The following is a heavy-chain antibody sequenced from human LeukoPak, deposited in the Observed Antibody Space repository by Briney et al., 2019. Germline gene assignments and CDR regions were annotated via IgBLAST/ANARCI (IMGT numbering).Heavy chain of an antibody. CDR3: AKGGFLEWLPYYYYYMDV. Sequence: GGSLRLSCAASGFTFSSYAVHWVRQAPGQGLEWVAFISYDGSNKYYADSVKGRFTISRDNSKNTLYLQMNSLRAEDTAVYYCAKGGFLEWLPYYYYYMDVWGKGTTVTVSS. V-gene: IGHV3-30-3*01. CDR2: ISYDGSNK. J-gene: IGHJ6*03. CDR1: GFTFSSYA. D-gene: IGHD3-3*01.